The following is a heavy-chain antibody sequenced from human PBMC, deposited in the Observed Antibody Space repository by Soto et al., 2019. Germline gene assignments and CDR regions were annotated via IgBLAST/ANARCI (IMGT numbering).Heavy chain of an antibody. V-gene: IGHV3-9*01. D-gene: IGHD1-26*01. CDR1: GFTFDDYA. CDR3: ARGSSFDY. Sequence: EVQLVESGGGLVQPGRSLRLSCAASGFTFDDYAMQWVRQAPGKGLEWVSGITWNSNSIAYADSVKGRFTISRDNAKNSLYLHVNRLRAEDTALYYCARGSSFDYWGQGTLVTVSS. J-gene: IGHJ4*02. CDR2: ITWNSNSI.